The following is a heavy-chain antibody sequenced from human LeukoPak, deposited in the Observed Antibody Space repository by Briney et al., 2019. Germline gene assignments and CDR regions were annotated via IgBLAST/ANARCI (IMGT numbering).Heavy chain of an antibody. CDR3: ARDPLLRYFDWLPTDYYYYGMDV. J-gene: IGHJ6*02. D-gene: IGHD3-9*01. CDR1: GFTLSSYA. CDR2: ISYDGSNK. V-gene: IGHV3-30-3*01. Sequence: PGGSLRLSCAASGFTLSSYAMHWVRQAPGKGLEWVAVISYDGSNKYYADSVKGRFTISRDNSKNTLYLQMNSLRAEDTAVYYCARDPLLRYFDWLPTDYYYYGMDVWGQGTTVTVSS.